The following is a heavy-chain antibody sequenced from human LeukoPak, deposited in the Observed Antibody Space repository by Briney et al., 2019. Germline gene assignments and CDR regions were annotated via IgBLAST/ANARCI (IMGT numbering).Heavy chain of an antibody. D-gene: IGHD2-15*01. CDR2: ISYDGGNK. V-gene: IGHV3-30*03. Sequence: GGSLRLSCAASGFTFSSYGLHWVRQAPGKGLEWVAVISYDGGNKYYADSVRGRFTISRDNSKNTLYLQMNSLRAEDTGVYYCARDRSVRYFDYWGQGALVTVSS. CDR1: GFTFSSYG. CDR3: ARDRSVRYFDY. J-gene: IGHJ4*02.